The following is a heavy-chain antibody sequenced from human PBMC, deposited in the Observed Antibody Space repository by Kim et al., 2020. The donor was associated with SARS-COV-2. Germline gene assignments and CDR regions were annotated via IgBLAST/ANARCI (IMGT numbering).Heavy chain of an antibody. D-gene: IGHD5-12*01. V-gene: IGHV1-46*01. Sequence: ASVKVSCKASGYTFTSYYMHWVRQAPGQGLEWMGIINPSGGSTNYAQKFQGRVTMTRDTSTSTVYMELSSLRSEDTAVYYCAREGYNDYYYYGMDVWGQGATGTVSS. CDR1: GYTFTSYY. CDR2: INPSGGST. J-gene: IGHJ6*02. CDR3: AREGYNDYYYYGMDV.